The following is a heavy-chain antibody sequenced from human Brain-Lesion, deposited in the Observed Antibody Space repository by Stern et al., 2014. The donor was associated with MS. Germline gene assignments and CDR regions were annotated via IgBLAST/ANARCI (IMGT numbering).Heavy chain of an antibody. CDR2: IIPILGVA. CDR3: TTSPYGLDA. Sequence: QVQLMQSVAELKKPGSSVKVSCKASGGTFSSYTVSWVRQAPGQGLEWMGKIIPILGVANYAPKFQGRVTITADKFTGTAYMEVTSLRSEDTAIYYCTTSPYGLDAWGQGTTVTVSS. D-gene: IGHD1-14*01. V-gene: IGHV1-69*02. CDR1: GGTFSSYT. J-gene: IGHJ6*02.